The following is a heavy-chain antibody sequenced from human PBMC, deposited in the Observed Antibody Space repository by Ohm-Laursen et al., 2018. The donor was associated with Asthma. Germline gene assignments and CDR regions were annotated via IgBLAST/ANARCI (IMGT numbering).Heavy chain of an antibody. J-gene: IGHJ4*02. CDR2: GGSYYDGGLK. Sequence: SLRLSCAASGFTFRSYAMHWVRQAPGKGLEWVAVGGSYYDGGLKYYADSVNGRFTISRDNSKNTLYLQMNSLRAEDTAVYYCARMAGYCSSTSCLDYWGQGTLVTVSS. V-gene: IGHV3-30-3*01. CDR1: GFTFRSYA. CDR3: ARMAGYCSSTSCLDY. D-gene: IGHD2-2*01.